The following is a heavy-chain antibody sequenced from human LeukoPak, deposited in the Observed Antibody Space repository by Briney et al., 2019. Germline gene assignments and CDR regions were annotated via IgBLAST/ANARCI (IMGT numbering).Heavy chain of an antibody. CDR2: ISAYNGNT. CDR3: AKDLKYGGYGFSSHFDS. D-gene: IGHD2-21*01. V-gene: IGHV1-18*01. Sequence: ASVKVSCKASGYTFTSYGISWVRQAPGQGLEWMGWISAYNGNTNYAQKLQGRVTMTTDTSTSTAYMELRSLRSDDTAVYYCAKDLKYGGYGFSSHFDSWGQGTLVTVFS. J-gene: IGHJ4*02. CDR1: GYTFTSYG.